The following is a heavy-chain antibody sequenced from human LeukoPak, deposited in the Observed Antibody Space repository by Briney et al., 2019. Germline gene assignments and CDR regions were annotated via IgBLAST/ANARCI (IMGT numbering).Heavy chain of an antibody. CDR3: ARDRARYCSGGSCYQTKYYFDY. J-gene: IGHJ4*02. V-gene: IGHV1-2*02. CDR2: INPNSGGT. CDR1: GYTFTGYY. Sequence: ASVKVSCKASGYTFTGYYMHWVRQAPGQGLEWMGWINPNSGGTNYAQKFQGRVTMTRDTSISTAYMELSRLRSDDTAVYYCARDRARYCSGGSCYQTKYYFDYWGQGTLVTVSS. D-gene: IGHD2-15*01.